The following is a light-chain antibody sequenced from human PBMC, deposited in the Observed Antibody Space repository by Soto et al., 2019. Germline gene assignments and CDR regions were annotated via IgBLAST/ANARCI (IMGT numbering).Light chain of an antibody. J-gene: IGKJ1*01. V-gene: IGKV1-5*01. CDR1: QSISSW. Sequence: DSQLTQSPSTLPASVGDRVTITCRASQSISSWLAWYQQKPGKAPKLLIYDASSLESGVPSRFSGSGSGTEFTLTISSLQPDDFATYYCQQYNSYPTFGQGTKVDIK. CDR3: QQYNSYPT. CDR2: DAS.